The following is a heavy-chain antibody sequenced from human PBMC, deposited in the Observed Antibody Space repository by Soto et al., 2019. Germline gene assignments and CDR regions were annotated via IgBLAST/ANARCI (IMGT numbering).Heavy chain of an antibody. CDR1: AGSISSYY. J-gene: IGHJ6*02. D-gene: IGHD3-10*01. CDR2: IYNSGST. CDR3: ARIIRTLAWDGVDV. V-gene: IGHV4-59*01. Sequence: QVQLQESGPGLVKASETLSLTCTVSAGSISSYYWGWIRQSPGKGLEWIGYIYNSGSTNYNPSLKSRLTMSVDTSKNQFSLKLSSVTAADTGVYYCARIIRTLAWDGVDVWGQGTSVTV.